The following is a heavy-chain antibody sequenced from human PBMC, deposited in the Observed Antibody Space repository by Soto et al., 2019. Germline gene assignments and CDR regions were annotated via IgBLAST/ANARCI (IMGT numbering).Heavy chain of an antibody. D-gene: IGHD2-21*01. V-gene: IGHV3-15*07. CDR2: VKNNGGAT. CDR3: AADLGPPYDSNNWFDP. CDR1: GFIFSHAW. J-gene: IGHJ5*02. Sequence: EVQLVESGGDLVKPGGSLRLSCAASGFIFSHAWFHWVRQPPGKGLELVGRVKNNGGATDYDPSVKGRFIISRDDSKDMVYLQMSSLSTEDTAIYYCAADLGPPYDSNNWFDPWCQGTLVTVSS.